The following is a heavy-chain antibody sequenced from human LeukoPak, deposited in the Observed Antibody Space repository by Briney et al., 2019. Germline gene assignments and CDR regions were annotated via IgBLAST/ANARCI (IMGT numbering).Heavy chain of an antibody. CDR3: ANRDRDY. V-gene: IGHV3-23*01. CDR2: ITSGGDT. Sequence: GGSLRLSCAASGFTFSSYAMHWVRQAPGKGLEWVATITSGGDTYYADSVKGWFTISRDNFKNTLYLQMNSLRAEDTAVFYCANRDRDYWGQGTLVTVSS. J-gene: IGHJ4*02. CDR1: GFTFSSYA.